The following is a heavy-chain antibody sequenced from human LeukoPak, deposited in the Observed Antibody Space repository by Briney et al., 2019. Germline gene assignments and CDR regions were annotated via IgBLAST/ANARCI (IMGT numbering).Heavy chain of an antibody. CDR2: IYYSGST. CDR1: GGSISSYY. V-gene: IGHV4-59*01. D-gene: IGHD3-16*01. Sequence: SETLSLTCTVSGGSISSYYWSWIRQPPGKGLEWIGYIYYSGSTNYNPSLKSRVTISVDTSKNQFSLKLSSVTAADTAVYYCARGVVGGAYFDYWGQGNLVTVSS. J-gene: IGHJ4*02. CDR3: ARGVVGGAYFDY.